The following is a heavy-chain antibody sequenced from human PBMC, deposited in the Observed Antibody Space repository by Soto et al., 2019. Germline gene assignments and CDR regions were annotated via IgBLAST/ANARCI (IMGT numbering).Heavy chain of an antibody. CDR2: IFWDDDK. CDR3: ALLNDGDYTF. V-gene: IGHV2-5*02. Sequence: QITFKESGPTLVKPKQTLALTCTFSGFSVTSDGVGVGWIRQPPGKALEWLAVIFWDDDKRYSPSLESRLSIARDTSKDQVFLTMTNMGSVDTATYYCALLNDGDYTFWGQGTRVTVSS. J-gene: IGHJ4*02. CDR1: GFSVTSDGVG. D-gene: IGHD4-17*01.